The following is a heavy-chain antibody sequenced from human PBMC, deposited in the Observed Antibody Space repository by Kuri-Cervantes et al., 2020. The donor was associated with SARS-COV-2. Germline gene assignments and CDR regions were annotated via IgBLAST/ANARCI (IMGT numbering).Heavy chain of an antibody. CDR2: IYYSGST. CDR1: GGSISSYY. V-gene: IGHV4-59*01. D-gene: IGHD3-16*02. J-gene: IGHJ4*02. CDR3: ARGDYVWGSYRTILDY. Sequence: GSLRLSCTVSGGSISSYYWSWIRQPPGKGLEWIGYIYYSGSTNYNPSLKSRVTISVDTSKNQFSLKLSSVTAADTAVYYCARGDYVWGSYRTILDYWGQGTLVTVSS.